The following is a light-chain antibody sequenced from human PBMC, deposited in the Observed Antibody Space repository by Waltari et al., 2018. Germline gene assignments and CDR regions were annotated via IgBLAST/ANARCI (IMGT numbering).Light chain of an antibody. CDR2: VAS. V-gene: IGKV1-17*01. CDR3: LQHSNYPFT. CDR1: QDIRDD. Sequence: DIQMTQSPSSLSASIGDRVTITCRASQDIRDDLGWYQQKPGEAPRRLIYVASTLQTGVPSRFSGSGSGTDFTLTITSLQPEDFATYYCLQHSNYPFTFGPGTTVDVK. J-gene: IGKJ3*01.